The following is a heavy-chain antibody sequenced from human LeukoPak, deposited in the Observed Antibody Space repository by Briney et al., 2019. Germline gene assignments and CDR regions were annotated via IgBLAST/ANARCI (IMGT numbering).Heavy chain of an antibody. V-gene: IGHV3-23*01. CDR3: ARDIVLVVYATRFDY. Sequence: PGGSLRLSCAAPGFTFSSYAMSWVRQAPGRGLEWVSALSGSGGSTYYADSVKGRFTISRDNSKNTLYLQMNSLRAEDAAVYYCARDIVLVVYATRFDYWGQGTLVTVSS. CDR2: LSGSGGST. CDR1: GFTFSSYA. D-gene: IGHD2-8*02. J-gene: IGHJ4*02.